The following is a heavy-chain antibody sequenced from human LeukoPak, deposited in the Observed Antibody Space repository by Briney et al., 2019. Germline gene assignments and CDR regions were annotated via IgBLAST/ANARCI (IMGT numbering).Heavy chain of an antibody. CDR3: ARGGGLDV. CDR2: INHNGNVN. J-gene: IGHJ6*02. D-gene: IGHD3-16*01. V-gene: IGHV3-7*03. Sequence: PGGSLRLSCAASGFTVSSNYMSWVRQAPGKGLEWVASINHNGNVNYYVDSVKGRFTISRDNTKNSLYLQMSNLRAEDTAVYFCARGGGLDVGGQGATATVS. CDR1: GFTVSSNY.